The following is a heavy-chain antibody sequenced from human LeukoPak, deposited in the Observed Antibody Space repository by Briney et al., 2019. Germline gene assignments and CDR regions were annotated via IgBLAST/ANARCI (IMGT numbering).Heavy chain of an antibody. CDR1: GFTFSSYE. J-gene: IGHJ6*03. D-gene: IGHD3-9*01. CDR2: ISSSGSTI. V-gene: IGHV3-48*03. Sequence: GGSLRLFCAASGFTFSSYEMIWVRQAPGKGLEWVSYISSSGSTIYYADSVKGRFTISRDNAKNSLYLQMNSLRAEDTAVYYCARTGYFYYYYMDVWGKGTTVTISS. CDR3: ARTGYFYYYYMDV.